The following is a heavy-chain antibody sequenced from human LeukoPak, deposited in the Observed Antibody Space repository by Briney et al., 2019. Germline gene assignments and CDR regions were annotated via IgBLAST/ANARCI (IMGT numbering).Heavy chain of an antibody. CDR2: IYYGGST. CDR1: GFTVSSNY. CDR3: ARPNPDYGSGSYYNPTDY. V-gene: IGHV3-66*04. D-gene: IGHD3-10*01. J-gene: IGHJ4*02. Sequence: GGSLRLSCAASGFTVSSNYMSWVRQAPGKGLEWVSVIYYGGSTYYADSVKGRFTISRDNSKNTLYLQMNSLRAEDTAVYYCARPNPDYGSGSYYNPTDYWGQGTLVTVSS.